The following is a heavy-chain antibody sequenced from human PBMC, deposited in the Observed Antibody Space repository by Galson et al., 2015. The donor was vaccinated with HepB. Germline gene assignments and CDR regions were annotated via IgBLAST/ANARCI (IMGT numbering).Heavy chain of an antibody. D-gene: IGHD3-10*01. CDR2: IYSGGST. V-gene: IGHV3-53*01. Sequence: SLRLSCAASGFTVSSDYMSWVRQAPGKGLEWVSVIYSGGSTYYADSVRGRFTISRDNSKNTLYLQMNSLRAEDTAMYYCARAMWFGELLGHYYFDYWGQGTLVTVSS. CDR3: ARAMWFGELLGHYYFDY. J-gene: IGHJ4*02. CDR1: GFTVSSDY.